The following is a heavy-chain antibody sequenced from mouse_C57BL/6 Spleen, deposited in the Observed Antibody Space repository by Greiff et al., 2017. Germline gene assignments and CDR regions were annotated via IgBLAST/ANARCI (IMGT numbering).Heavy chain of an antibody. CDR2: IYPGDGDT. J-gene: IGHJ2*01. D-gene: IGHD1-1*02. CDR1: GYAFSSSW. Sequence: QVQLQQSGPELVKPGASVKISCQASGYAFSSSWMNWVKQRPGKGLEWIGRIYPGDGDTNYNGKFKGKATLTADKASNTAYMQLSSLTSEDSAVYFCARVGDGSYVDYFDYWGQGTTLTVSS. V-gene: IGHV1-82*01. CDR3: ARVGDGSYVDYFDY.